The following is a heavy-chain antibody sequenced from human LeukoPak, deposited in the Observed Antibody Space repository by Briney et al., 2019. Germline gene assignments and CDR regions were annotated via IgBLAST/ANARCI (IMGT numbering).Heavy chain of an antibody. J-gene: IGHJ4*02. CDR3: ARGKLRLGELSLWDFDY. V-gene: IGHV3-33*01. D-gene: IGHD3-16*02. CDR2: IWYDGSNK. CDR1: GFTFSSYG. Sequence: PGGSLRLSCAASGFTFSSYGMHWVRQAPGKGLEWVAVIWYDGSNKYYADSVKGRFTISRDNSKNTLYLQMNSLRAEDTAVYYCARGKLRLGELSLWDFDYWGQGTLVTVSS.